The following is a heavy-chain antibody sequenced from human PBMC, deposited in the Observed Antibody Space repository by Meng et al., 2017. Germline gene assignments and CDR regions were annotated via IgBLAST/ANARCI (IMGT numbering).Heavy chain of an antibody. J-gene: IGHJ4*02. CDR2: SGGGSGNP. Sequence: GEAGAEGEEAGGRGRVWWEGAGEGCAGWGGEWVREGGGEGGGWVGGSGGGSGNPTYAQGFTGRFVFSLDTSVSTAYLQISSLKAEDTAVYYCARGAGDTWELLPALSFDYWGQGTLVTVSS. CDR1: GEGCAGWG. V-gene: IGHV7-4-1*02. CDR3: ARGAGDTWELLPALSFDY. D-gene: IGHD1-26*01.